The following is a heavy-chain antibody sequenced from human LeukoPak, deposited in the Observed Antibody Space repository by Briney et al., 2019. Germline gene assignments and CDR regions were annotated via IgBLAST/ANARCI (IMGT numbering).Heavy chain of an antibody. D-gene: IGHD3-22*01. Sequence: GGSLRLSCAASGFTFSSYAMSWVRQAPGKGLEWVSAISGSGGSTYYADSVKGRLTISRDNSKNTLYLQMNSLRAEDTAVYYCAKAAITMIVVGGYYFDYWGQGTLVTVSS. V-gene: IGHV3-23*01. CDR1: GFTFSSYA. CDR2: ISGSGGST. CDR3: AKAAITMIVVGGYYFDY. J-gene: IGHJ4*02.